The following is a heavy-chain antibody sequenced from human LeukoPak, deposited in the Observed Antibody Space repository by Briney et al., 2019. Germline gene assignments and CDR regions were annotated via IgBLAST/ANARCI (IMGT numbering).Heavy chain of an antibody. J-gene: IGHJ4*02. D-gene: IGHD2-15*01. CDR1: EFTFRTYA. Sequence: PGGSLRLSCAASEFTFRTYAMTWVRQAPGKGLEWVSAISGSGGSTYYADSVKGRFTISRDNSKNTLYLQMDSLRAEDTAVYYCAKDLGRYCSGGSCYLTDYWGQGTLVTVSS. CDR2: ISGSGGST. CDR3: AKDLGRYCSGGSCYLTDY. V-gene: IGHV3-23*01.